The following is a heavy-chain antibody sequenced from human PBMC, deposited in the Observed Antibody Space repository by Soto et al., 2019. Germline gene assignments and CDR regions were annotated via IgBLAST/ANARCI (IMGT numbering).Heavy chain of an antibody. J-gene: IGHJ4*02. CDR1: GYTFTSYG. D-gene: IGHD3-10*01. CDR2: ISAYNGNT. V-gene: IGHV1-18*01. Sequence: GASVKVSCKASGYTFTSYGISWVRQAPGQGLEWMGWISAYNGNTNYAQKLQGRVTMTTDTSTSTAYMELRSLRSDDTAVYYCARDQYYYGSGSYYEYWGQGTLVTVSS. CDR3: ARDQYYYGSGSYYEY.